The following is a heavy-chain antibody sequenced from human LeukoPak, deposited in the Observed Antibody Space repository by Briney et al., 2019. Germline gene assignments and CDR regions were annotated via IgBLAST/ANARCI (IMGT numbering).Heavy chain of an antibody. CDR1: GYSISSGYY. CDR2: IYHSGST. CDR3: ASSNYDFWSGYYTGWYFDY. V-gene: IGHV4-38-2*02. Sequence: PSETLSLTCTVSGYSISSGYYWGWIRQPPGKGLEWIGSIYHSGSTYYNPSLKSRVTISVDTSKNQFSLKLSSVTAADTAVYYCASSNYDFWSGYYTGWYFDYWGQGTLVTVSS. J-gene: IGHJ4*02. D-gene: IGHD3-3*01.